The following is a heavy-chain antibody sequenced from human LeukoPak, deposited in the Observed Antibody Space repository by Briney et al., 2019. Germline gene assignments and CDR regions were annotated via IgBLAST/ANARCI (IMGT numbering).Heavy chain of an antibody. CDR1: GYTFTGYY. D-gene: IGHD5-12*01. J-gene: IGHJ4*02. CDR2: INPNSGGT. CDR3: AREATIKGYYFDY. V-gene: IGHV1-2*02. Sequence: ASVKVSCKASGYTFTGYYMHWVRQAPGQGLEWMGWINPNSGGTNYARKFQGRVTMTRDTSISTAYMELSRLRSDDTAVYYCAREATIKGYYFDYWGQGTLVTVSS.